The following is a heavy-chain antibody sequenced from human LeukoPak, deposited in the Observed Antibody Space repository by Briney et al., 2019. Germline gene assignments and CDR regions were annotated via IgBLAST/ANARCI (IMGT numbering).Heavy chain of an antibody. V-gene: IGHV1-8*01. CDR2: IIPIFGTA. D-gene: IGHD1-14*01. J-gene: IGHJ4*02. Sequence: ASVKVSCKTSGYSENFYGITWVRQVAGQGLEWMGGIIPIFGTANYAQKFQGRVTVTRNTSISTAYMELSSLRSEDTAVYYCARGRTSGYWGQGTLVTVSS. CDR3: ARGRTSGY. CDR1: GYSENFYG.